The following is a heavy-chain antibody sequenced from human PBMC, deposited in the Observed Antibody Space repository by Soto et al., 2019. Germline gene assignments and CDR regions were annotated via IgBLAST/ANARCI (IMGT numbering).Heavy chain of an antibody. J-gene: IGHJ2*01. Sequence: EVQLVESGGGLVKPGGSLGLSCAASGFTFSSYSMNWVRQAPGKGLEWVSSISSSSSYIYYADSVKGRFTISRDNAKNSLYLQMNSLRAEDTAVYYCARGVAARHWYFDLWGRGTLVTVSS. CDR1: GFTFSSYS. D-gene: IGHD6-6*01. CDR3: ARGVAARHWYFDL. V-gene: IGHV3-21*01. CDR2: ISSSSSYI.